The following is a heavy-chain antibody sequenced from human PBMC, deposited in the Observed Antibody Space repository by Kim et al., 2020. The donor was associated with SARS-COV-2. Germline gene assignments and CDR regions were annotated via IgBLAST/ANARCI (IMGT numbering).Heavy chain of an antibody. V-gene: IGHV3-33*01. CDR3: AGTMVRGVIITGYYYYGMDV. CDR1: GFTFSSYG. D-gene: IGHD3-10*01. CDR2: IWYDGSNK. Sequence: GGSLRLSCAASGFTFSSYGMHWVRQAPGKGLEWVAVIWYDGSNKYYADSVKGRFTISRDNSKNTLYLQMNSLRAEDTAVYYCAGTMVRGVIITGYYYYGMDVWCQGTTVTVSS. J-gene: IGHJ6*02.